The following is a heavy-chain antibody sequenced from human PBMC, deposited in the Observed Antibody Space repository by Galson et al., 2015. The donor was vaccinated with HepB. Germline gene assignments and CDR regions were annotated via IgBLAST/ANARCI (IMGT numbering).Heavy chain of an antibody. CDR1: GDSVSSNSAA. CDR3: TRGDLEMTY. CDR2: TYYRSKWYN. Sequence: CAISGDSVSSNSAAWNWIRQSPSRGLEWLGRTYYRSKWYNNYAVSVISRITINPDTTKNQFSLQLNSVTPEDTAVYYCTRGDLEMTYWGQGTLVTVSS. D-gene: IGHD1-1*01. J-gene: IGHJ4*02. V-gene: IGHV6-1*01.